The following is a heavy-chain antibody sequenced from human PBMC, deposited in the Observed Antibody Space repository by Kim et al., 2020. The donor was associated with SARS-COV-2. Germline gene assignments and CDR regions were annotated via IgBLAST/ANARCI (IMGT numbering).Heavy chain of an antibody. Sequence: SQTLSLTCAISGDSVSRNSATWNWIRQSPSRGLEWLGRTYYRSKWYNDYAVSVKSRITINPDTSKNQFSLQLNSVTPEDTAVYYCTRGLEDTIWYYFDYWGQGTLVTVSS. CDR1: GDSVSRNSAT. J-gene: IGHJ4*02. D-gene: IGHD2-8*02. CDR3: TRGLEDTIWYYFDY. V-gene: IGHV6-1*01. CDR2: TYYRSKWYN.